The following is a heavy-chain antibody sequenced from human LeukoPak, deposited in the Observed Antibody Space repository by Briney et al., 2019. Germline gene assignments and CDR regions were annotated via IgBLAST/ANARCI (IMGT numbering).Heavy chain of an antibody. CDR2: IYPGDSDT. Sequence: GESLKISCKGSGYSFTSYRIGWVRQMPGKGLEWMGIIYPGDSDTRYSPSFQGQVTISADKSISTAYLQWSSLKASDTAMYYCARTYYYDSSGYYSEPYFDYWGQGTLVTVSS. CDR3: ARTYYYDSSGYYSEPYFDY. D-gene: IGHD3-22*01. V-gene: IGHV5-51*01. CDR1: GYSFTSYR. J-gene: IGHJ4*02.